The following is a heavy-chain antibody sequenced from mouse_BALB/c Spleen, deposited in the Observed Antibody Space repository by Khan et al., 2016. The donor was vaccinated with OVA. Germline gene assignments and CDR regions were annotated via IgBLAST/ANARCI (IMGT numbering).Heavy chain of an antibody. Sequence: QVQLQQSGPELVRPGVSVKISCKGSGYTFTDYAMYWVKQSHAKSLEWIGLISTYSGNTNYNQKFKGKATMTVDKSSSTAYMELARLTSGDSAIXYCASPAYDGYYDYWGQGTTLTVSS. CDR3: ASPAYDGYYDY. CDR2: ISTYSGNT. D-gene: IGHD2-3*01. CDR1: GYTFTDYA. V-gene: IGHV1S137*01. J-gene: IGHJ2*01.